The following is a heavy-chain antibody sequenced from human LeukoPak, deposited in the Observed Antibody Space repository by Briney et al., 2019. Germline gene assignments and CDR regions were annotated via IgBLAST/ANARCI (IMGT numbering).Heavy chain of an antibody. Sequence: PSETLSLTCTVSGGSISSGGYYWSWIRQHPGKGLEWIGYIYYSGSTYYNPSLKSRVTISVDTSKNQFSLKLSSVTAADTAVYYCAGGIGGYSYGHREYYFDYWGQGTLVTVSS. J-gene: IGHJ4*02. CDR2: IYYSGST. CDR1: GGSISSGGYY. CDR3: AGGIGGYSYGHREYYFDY. V-gene: IGHV4-31*03. D-gene: IGHD5-18*01.